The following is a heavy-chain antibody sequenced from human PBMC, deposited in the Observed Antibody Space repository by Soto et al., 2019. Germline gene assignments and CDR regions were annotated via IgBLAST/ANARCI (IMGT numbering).Heavy chain of an antibody. CDR3: AQGEYLTQARGN. D-gene: IGHD6-6*01. Sequence: GVSMRHWQQASEVNFGDYAMRWVRQAPGEGLDWVSGVSKSGGGTYYTDSVKGRFTISRDNSKNTLFLQMDSLRAEDSAIYYCAQGEYLTQARGNWGQGIQVTVSS. CDR2: VSKSGGGT. CDR1: EVNFGDYA. J-gene: IGHJ4*02. V-gene: IGHV3-23*01.